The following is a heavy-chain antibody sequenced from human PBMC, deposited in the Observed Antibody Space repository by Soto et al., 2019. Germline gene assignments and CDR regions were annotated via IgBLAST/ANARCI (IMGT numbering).Heavy chain of an antibody. CDR1: GFTFSSYA. D-gene: IGHD1-26*01. Sequence: LRLSCAASGFTFSSYAMHWVRQAPGKGLEWVAVISYDGSNKYYADSVKGRFTISRDNSKNTLYLQMNSLRAEDTAVYYCARVEATVGAHAFDIWGQGTMVTVSS. J-gene: IGHJ3*02. V-gene: IGHV3-30-3*01. CDR3: ARVEATVGAHAFDI. CDR2: ISYDGSNK.